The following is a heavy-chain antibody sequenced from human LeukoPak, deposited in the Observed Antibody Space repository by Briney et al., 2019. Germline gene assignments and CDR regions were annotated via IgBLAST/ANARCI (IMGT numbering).Heavy chain of an antibody. J-gene: IGHJ6*02. CDR3: AAGYAYYYYYGMDV. CDR1: GYTFTSYD. V-gene: IGHV1-8*01. CDR2: VNPNSGGT. Sequence: ASVKVSCKASGYTFTSYDINWVRQAPGQGLEWMGWVNPNSGGTNYAQKFQERVTITRDMSTSTAYMELSSLRSEDTAVYYCAAGYAYYYYYGMDVWGQGTTVTVSS.